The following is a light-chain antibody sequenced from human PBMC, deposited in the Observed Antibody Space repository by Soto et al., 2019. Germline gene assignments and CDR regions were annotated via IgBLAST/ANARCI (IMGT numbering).Light chain of an antibody. V-gene: IGKV3-20*01. CDR1: QSVSSSH. Sequence: EIVLTQSPGTLSLSPGERATLSCRASQSVSSSHLAWYQQTPGQAPSLLIYGASSRATGIPDRFSGSGSGTDFTLTISRLEPEDFAVYYCQQYATSRAFGQGTKVEIK. CDR3: QQYATSRA. CDR2: GAS. J-gene: IGKJ1*01.